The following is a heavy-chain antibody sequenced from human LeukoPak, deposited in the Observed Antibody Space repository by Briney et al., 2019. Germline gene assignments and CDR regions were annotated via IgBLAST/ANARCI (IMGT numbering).Heavy chain of an antibody. D-gene: IGHD2-2*01. Sequence: GGSLRLSCAASGFSFSSYIMNWVRQAPGKGLEWVSTISGSAYSTYYADSVKGRFTISRDNSKNALFLQMNSLSAEDTAVYYCAKSGPYCSSTTCNYFDYWGQGTLVTVSS. V-gene: IGHV3-23*01. J-gene: IGHJ4*02. CDR1: GFSFSSYI. CDR2: ISGSAYST. CDR3: AKSGPYCSSTTCNYFDY.